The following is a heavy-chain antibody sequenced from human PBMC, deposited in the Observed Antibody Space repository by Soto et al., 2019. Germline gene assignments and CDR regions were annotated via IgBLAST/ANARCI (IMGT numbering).Heavy chain of an antibody. CDR2: ISVYNGNT. D-gene: IGHD3-10*01. Sequence: ASVKVSCKASGYTFTSAGISWVRQAPGQGLEWMGWISVYNGNTKYAQKVQGRVTMTTDTSTSTAYMELRSLTSDDTAVYYCARDLDGSGSYYTDYWGRGTLVTVYS. CDR1: GYTFTSAG. V-gene: IGHV1-18*01. CDR3: ARDLDGSGSYYTDY. J-gene: IGHJ4*02.